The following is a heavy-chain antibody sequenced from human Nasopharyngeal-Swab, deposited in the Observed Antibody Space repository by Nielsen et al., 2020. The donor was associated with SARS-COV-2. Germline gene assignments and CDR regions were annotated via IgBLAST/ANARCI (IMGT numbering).Heavy chain of an antibody. D-gene: IGHD3-22*01. Sequence: GGSLRLSCAASGFTFSSYWMHWVRQAPGKGLVWVSRINSDGSSTSYADSVKGRFTISRDNAKNTLYLQMNSLRAEDTAVYYCAKGALYYYDSSGYAHFDYWGQGTLVTVSS. J-gene: IGHJ4*02. CDR3: AKGALYYYDSSGYAHFDY. CDR1: GFTFSSYW. V-gene: IGHV3-74*01. CDR2: INSDGSST.